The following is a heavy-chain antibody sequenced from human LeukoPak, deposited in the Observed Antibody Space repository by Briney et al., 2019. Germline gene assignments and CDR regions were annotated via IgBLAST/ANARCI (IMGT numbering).Heavy chain of an antibody. Sequence: GGSLRLSCAASGFTFSNYAMNWVRQAPGKELEWVSAISDSGGTTYYADSVKGRFTISRDNSKNTLYLQMNSLRAEDTAVYYCATDGSGYLSYSYYYDMDVWGQGTTVTVSS. V-gene: IGHV3-23*01. CDR2: ISDSGGTT. D-gene: IGHD3-22*01. J-gene: IGHJ6*02. CDR1: GFTFSNYA. CDR3: ATDGSGYLSYSYYYDMDV.